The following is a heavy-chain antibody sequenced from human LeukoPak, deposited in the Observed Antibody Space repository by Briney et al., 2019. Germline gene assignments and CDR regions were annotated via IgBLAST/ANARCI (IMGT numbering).Heavy chain of an antibody. J-gene: IGHJ4*02. V-gene: IGHV4-39*01. CDR1: GGSISSSSYY. Sequence: SETLSPTCTVSGGSISSSSYYWGWIRQPPGKGLEWIGSMYHSGSTYYSPSLKSRVTISADMSKNQFSLKLSSVTAADTAVYYCARIPIVVVPGFFDYWGQGTLVTVSS. CDR3: ARIPIVVVPGFFDY. D-gene: IGHD3-22*01. CDR2: MYHSGST.